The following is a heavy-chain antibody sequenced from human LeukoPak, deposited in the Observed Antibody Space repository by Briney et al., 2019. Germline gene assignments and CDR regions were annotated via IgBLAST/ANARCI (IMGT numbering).Heavy chain of an antibody. Sequence: ASVTVSFTASGYTFTIYDINWVRQAPGQGLEWMGWMNPNSGNTGYAQKFQGRVTMTRNTSISTAYMELSSLRSEDTAVYYCARVPLLRYCSGGSCYSDVYYFDYWGQGTLVTVSS. CDR1: GYTFTIYD. CDR3: ARVPLLRYCSGGSCYSDVYYFDY. J-gene: IGHJ4*02. V-gene: IGHV1-8*01. CDR2: MNPNSGNT. D-gene: IGHD2-15*01.